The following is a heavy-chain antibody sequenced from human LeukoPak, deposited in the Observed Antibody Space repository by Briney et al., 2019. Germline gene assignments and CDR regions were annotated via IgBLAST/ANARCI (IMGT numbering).Heavy chain of an antibody. V-gene: IGHV7-4-1*02. Sequence: ASVKVSCKASGYTFTNYAMNWVRQAPGQGLEWMGWIHPSTGNPTYAQGFTGRFVFSLDTSVSRTYLQISSLKAEDTAVYYCARAYQRLGYLSLPDYWGQGTLVTVSS. CDR3: ARAYQRLGYLSLPDY. CDR1: GYTFTNYA. J-gene: IGHJ4*02. D-gene: IGHD3-16*02. CDR2: IHPSTGNP.